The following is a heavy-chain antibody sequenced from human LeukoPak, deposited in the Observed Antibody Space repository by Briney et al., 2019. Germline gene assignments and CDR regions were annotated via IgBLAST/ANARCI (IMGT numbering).Heavy chain of an antibody. D-gene: IGHD6-13*01. CDR3: ARENGVSYSSHDAFDI. CDR2: INHSGST. CDR1: GESFGAYY. Sequence: PSETLSLTCAVYGESFGAYYWSWIRQPPGKGLEWIGEINHSGSTNYNPSLKSRVTISVDTSKNQFSLKLSAVTAADTAVYYCARENGVSYSSHDAFDIWGQGTMVTVSS. V-gene: IGHV4-34*01. J-gene: IGHJ3*02.